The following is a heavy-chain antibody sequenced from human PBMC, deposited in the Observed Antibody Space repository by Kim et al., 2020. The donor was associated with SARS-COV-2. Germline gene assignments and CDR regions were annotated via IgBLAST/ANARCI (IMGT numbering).Heavy chain of an antibody. D-gene: IGHD2-21*01. Sequence: TYYADSVKGRFTISRDNSKKTLDLQMSSLRAEDTALYYWVKEPYLDYYFDYWGQGSLVTVSS. V-gene: IGHV3-23*01. J-gene: IGHJ4*02. CDR3: VKEPYLDYYFDY. CDR2: T.